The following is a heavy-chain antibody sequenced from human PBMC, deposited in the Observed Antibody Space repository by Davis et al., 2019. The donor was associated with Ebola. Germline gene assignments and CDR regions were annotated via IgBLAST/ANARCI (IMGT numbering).Heavy chain of an antibody. CDR3: AKQLGSGFIFDGMDV. CDR2: INSDGSSS. V-gene: IGHV3-74*03. D-gene: IGHD3-3*01. CDR1: GFTFSKYW. Sequence: GESLKISCAASGFTFSKYWMHWVRQSPGKGLMWVSCINSDGSSSTREYADSVKGRFTISRENSKNSIFLQLNSLRAEDTAVYYCAKQLGSGFIFDGMDVWGQGTTVTVSS. J-gene: IGHJ6*02.